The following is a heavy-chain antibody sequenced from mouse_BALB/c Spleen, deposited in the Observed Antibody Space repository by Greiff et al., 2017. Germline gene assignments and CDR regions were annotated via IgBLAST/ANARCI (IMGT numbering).Heavy chain of an antibody. CDR1: GYTFTDYN. CDR3: ASPAYYGNYYFDY. D-gene: IGHD2-10*01. CDR2: IYPYNGGT. Sequence: VQLKESGPELVKPGASVKISCKASGYTFTDYNMHWVKQSHGKSLEWIGYIYPYNGGTGYNQKFKSKATLTVDNSSSTAYMELRSLTSEDSAVYYCASPAYYGNYYFDYWGQGTTLTVSS. J-gene: IGHJ2*01. V-gene: IGHV1S29*02.